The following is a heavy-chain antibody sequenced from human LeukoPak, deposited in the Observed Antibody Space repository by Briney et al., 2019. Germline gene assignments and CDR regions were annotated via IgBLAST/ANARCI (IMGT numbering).Heavy chain of an antibody. CDR3: ARSGYYGSGSYYNPLYYFDY. CDR1: GGTFSSYA. J-gene: IGHJ4*02. V-gene: IGHV1-69*05. Sequence: SVKVSCKASGGTFSSYAISWVRQAPGQGLEWMGRIIPIFGTANYAQKFQGRVTITTDESTSTAYMELSSLRSEDTAVYCCARSGYYGSGSYYNPLYYFDYWGQGTLVTVSS. CDR2: IIPIFGTA. D-gene: IGHD3-10*01.